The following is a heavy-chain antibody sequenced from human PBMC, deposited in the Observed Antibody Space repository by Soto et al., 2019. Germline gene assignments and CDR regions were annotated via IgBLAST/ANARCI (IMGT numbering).Heavy chain of an antibody. J-gene: IGHJ4*02. V-gene: IGHV4-59*11. CDR3: TRANWYSEY. CDR1: GGSISNHY. D-gene: IGHD7-27*01. Sequence: QLQLQESGPGLVKPSETLSLTCSVSGGSISNHYWSWIRQPPGKGLEWIGYSYNNGNTNYNPSLKSRVTMSVDTSRNQISLKLTTVTAADTAVYYCTRANWYSEYWGQGTLVTVSS. CDR2: SYNNGNT.